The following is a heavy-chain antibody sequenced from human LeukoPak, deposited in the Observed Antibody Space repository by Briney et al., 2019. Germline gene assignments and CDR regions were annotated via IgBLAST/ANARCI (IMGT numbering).Heavy chain of an antibody. D-gene: IGHD4-17*01. CDR2: IRYDGSNK. CDR3: AKGATVTAYYYYYYMDV. J-gene: IGHJ6*03. CDR1: GFTFSSYA. Sequence: LPGGSLRLSCAASGFTFSSYAMSWVRQAPGKGLEWVSFIRYDGSNKYYADSVKGRFTISRDNSKNTLYLQMNSLRAEDTAVYYCAKGATVTAYYYYYYMDVWGKGTTVTISS. V-gene: IGHV3-30*02.